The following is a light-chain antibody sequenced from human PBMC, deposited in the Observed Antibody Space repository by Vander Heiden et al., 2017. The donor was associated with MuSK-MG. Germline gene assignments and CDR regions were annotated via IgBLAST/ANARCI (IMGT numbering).Light chain of an antibody. CDR2: DAS. CDR1: HIVSSS. J-gene: IGKJ4*01. V-gene: IGKV3-11*01. CDR3: QQHSDLLT. Sequence: IVLPPSPSFLALTAEERTTTSCRTSHIVSSSSAWYQQKPGQAPRLLIYDASKRTTGLPARCSGSASGTDFTLTISSLEPEDFAVYYCQQHSDLLTFGGGTKVEIK.